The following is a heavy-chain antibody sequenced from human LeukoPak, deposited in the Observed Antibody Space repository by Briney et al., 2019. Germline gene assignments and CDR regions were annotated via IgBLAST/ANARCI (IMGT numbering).Heavy chain of an antibody. J-gene: IGHJ4*02. D-gene: IGHD2-15*01. CDR1: GYTFTSYY. V-gene: IGHV1-46*01. CDR2: INPSGGSA. CDR3: ARGYCSSGYCFQFDY. Sequence: ASVRVSCKASGYTFTSYYMHWVRQAPGQGLEWMGIINPSGGSATYAQNFQGRVTMTRDTSTSTVYMELSSLRSEDTAVYYCARGYCSSGYCFQFDYWGQGTLVTVSS.